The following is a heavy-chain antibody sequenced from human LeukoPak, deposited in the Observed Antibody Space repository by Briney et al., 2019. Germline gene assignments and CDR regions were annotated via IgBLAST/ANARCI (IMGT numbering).Heavy chain of an antibody. Sequence: SGGSLRLSCAASGFTFSSYAMSWVRQAPGKGLEWVSAISGSGGSTYYADSVKGRFTSSRDNSKNTLYLQMNSLRAEDTAVYYCASPDRGSGWYHFDYWGQGTLVTVSS. CDR1: GFTFSSYA. V-gene: IGHV3-23*01. CDR2: ISGSGGST. CDR3: ASPDRGSGWYHFDY. D-gene: IGHD6-19*01. J-gene: IGHJ4*02.